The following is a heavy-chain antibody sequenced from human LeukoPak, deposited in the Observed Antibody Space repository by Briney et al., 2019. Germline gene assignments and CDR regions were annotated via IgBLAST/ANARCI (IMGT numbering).Heavy chain of an antibody. CDR2: IYTSGST. CDR1: GVSISSGSNY. J-gene: IGHJ6*03. CDR3: ARAVGSGSFQTYYYYMDV. Sequence: SETLSLTCRVSGVSISSGSNYWGWIRQPPGKTLEWIGRIYTSGSTNYNPSLKSRVTMSVDTSKNQFSLKLSSVTAADTAVYYCARAVGSGSFQTYYYYMDVWGKGTTVTISS. D-gene: IGHD3-10*01. V-gene: IGHV4-61*02.